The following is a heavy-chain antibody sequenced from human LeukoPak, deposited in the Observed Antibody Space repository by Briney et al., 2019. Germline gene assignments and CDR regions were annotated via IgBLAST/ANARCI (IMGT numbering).Heavy chain of an antibody. CDR3: ARDLYASSPGGSDP. CDR1: GGSFSGYY. Sequence: PSETLSLTCAVYGGSFSGYYWSWIRQPPGKGLEWIGEINHSGSTNYNPSLKSRVTISVDTSKNQFSLKLSSVTAADTAVYYCARDLYASSPGGSDPGGQEPLVTVSS. CDR2: INHSGST. J-gene: IGHJ5*02. D-gene: IGHD6-6*01. V-gene: IGHV4-34*01.